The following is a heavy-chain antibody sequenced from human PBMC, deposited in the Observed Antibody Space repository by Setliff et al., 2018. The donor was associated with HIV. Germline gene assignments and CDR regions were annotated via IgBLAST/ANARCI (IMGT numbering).Heavy chain of an antibody. J-gene: IGHJ1*01. CDR1: GGSISSGSRY. CDR2: IYASGNT. CDR3: TRVAPSGYSYALN. Sequence: SETLSLTCAVSGGSISSGSRYWSWIRQPAGKGLEWIGQIYASGNTNYNPSLKSRVTMSVDTSKNQLSLELTSVTAADTGVYYCTRVAPSGYSYALNWGQGTLVTVSS. D-gene: IGHD5-18*01. V-gene: IGHV4-61*09.